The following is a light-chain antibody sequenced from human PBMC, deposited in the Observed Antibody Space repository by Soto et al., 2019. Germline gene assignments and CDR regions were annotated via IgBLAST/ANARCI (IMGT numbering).Light chain of an antibody. Sequence: IQLTQSPSTLSASVGDRVTITCPASQGIGTALAWYHQRPGNSPDLLVYDASTLQSGVPSRFSGSGSETDFSLTISGLQPEDFGHYYCQQFNTKPLTFGGGTRVEIK. V-gene: IGKV1-13*02. CDR1: QGIGTA. CDR3: QQFNTKPLT. CDR2: DAS. J-gene: IGKJ4*01.